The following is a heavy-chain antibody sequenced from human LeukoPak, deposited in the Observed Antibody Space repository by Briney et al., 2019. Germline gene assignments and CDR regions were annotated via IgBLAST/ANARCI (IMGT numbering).Heavy chain of an antibody. D-gene: IGHD2-2*01. CDR1: GYSISSGYY. J-gene: IGHJ5*02. CDR2: IYHSGST. V-gene: IGHV4-38-2*02. CDR3: ARGLGYCSSTSCYPGWFDP. Sequence: SETLSLTCTVSGYSISSGYYWGWFRQPPGKGLEWIGSIYHSGSTYYNPSLKSRVTISVDTSKNQFSLKLSSVTAADTAVYYCARGLGYCSSTSCYPGWFDPWGQGTLVTVSS.